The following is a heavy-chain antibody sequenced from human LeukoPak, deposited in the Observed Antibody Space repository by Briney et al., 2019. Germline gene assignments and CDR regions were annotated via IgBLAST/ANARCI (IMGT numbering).Heavy chain of an antibody. CDR3: ARDHSYASRGGSFDY. Sequence: ASVKVSCKASGYSFTNYGISWVRQAPGQGLEWMGWISAHNGNTNYAQKLQGRVTMTTDTSTSTAYMELRTLRSDDTAVYYYARDHSYASRGGSFDYWGQGTLVTVSS. J-gene: IGHJ4*02. V-gene: IGHV1-18*01. D-gene: IGHD3-16*01. CDR1: GYSFTNYG. CDR2: ISAHNGNT.